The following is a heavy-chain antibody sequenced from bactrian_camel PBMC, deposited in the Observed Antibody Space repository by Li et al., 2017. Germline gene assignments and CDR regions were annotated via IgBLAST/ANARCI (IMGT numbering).Heavy chain of an antibody. J-gene: IGHJ6*01. D-gene: IGHD1*01. Sequence: QLVESGGGSVQAGGSLRLSCVVSGYSASFRYMGWLRQAPGKEREGIAAIYTSTGSTYYADSVKGRFTISQDNAKNTLYLQMNSLTPEDTAMYYCAANPRLESCFLDGGFFGYWGQGTQVTVS. V-gene: IGHV3S28*01. CDR1: GYSASFRY. CDR3: AANPRLESCFLDGGFFGY. CDR2: IYTSTGST.